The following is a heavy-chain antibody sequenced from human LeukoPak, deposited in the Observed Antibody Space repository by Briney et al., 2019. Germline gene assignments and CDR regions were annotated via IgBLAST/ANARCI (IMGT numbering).Heavy chain of an antibody. Sequence: ASVKVSCKASGYTFTSYYMHWVRQAPGQGLEWMGIINPSGGSTKYAQKFQGRFTMTRDTSTSTVYMEASSLTSEDTAVYYCAREGTYDSSGYYIDYWGQGTLVTVSS. CDR2: INPSGGST. CDR1: GYTFTSYY. J-gene: IGHJ4*02. V-gene: IGHV1-46*01. CDR3: AREGTYDSSGYYIDY. D-gene: IGHD3-22*01.